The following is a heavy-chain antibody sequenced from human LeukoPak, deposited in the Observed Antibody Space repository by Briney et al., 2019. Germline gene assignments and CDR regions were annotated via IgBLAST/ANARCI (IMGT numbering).Heavy chain of an antibody. V-gene: IGHV3-11*04. CDR3: VAGSGWRFDY. CDR1: GFTFSDYY. CDR2: ISSSDTTM. D-gene: IGHD6-19*01. J-gene: IGHJ4*02. Sequence: GGSLRLSCAASGFTFSDYYMSWIRQAPGKGLEWVSYISSSDTTMYYADSVKGRFTISRDNAKNSLYVQMNSLRVEDTAVYYCVAGSGWRFDYWGQGTLVTVSS.